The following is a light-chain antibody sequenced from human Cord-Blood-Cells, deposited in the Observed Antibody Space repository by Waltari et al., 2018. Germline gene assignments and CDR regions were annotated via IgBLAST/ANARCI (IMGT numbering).Light chain of an antibody. CDR3: SSYTSSSTWV. Sequence: QSALTQPASASGSPGQSITIPCTGTSSYVSSYHYVSWYQQHPGKAPKLMIYDGSNRPSGVSNRFSGSKSGNTASLTISGLQAEDEADYYCSSYTSSSTWVFGGGTKLTVL. V-gene: IGLV2-14*03. CDR1: SSYVSSYHY. CDR2: DGS. J-gene: IGLJ3*02.